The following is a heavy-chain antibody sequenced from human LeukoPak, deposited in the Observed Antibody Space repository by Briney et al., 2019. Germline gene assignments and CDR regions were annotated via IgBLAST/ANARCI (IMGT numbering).Heavy chain of an antibody. Sequence: GGSLRLSCAASGFTFSDYYMSWIRQAPGKGLEWVSYISRSGSSLYYADSVKGRFTISRDNAKNSLYLQMNSLRAEDTTVYYCARGLTLIKVVVTSANAFDIWGQGTLVTVSS. D-gene: IGHD3-22*01. CDR3: ARGLTLIKVVVTSANAFDI. V-gene: IGHV3-11*04. CDR2: ISRSGSSL. CDR1: GFTFSDYY. J-gene: IGHJ3*02.